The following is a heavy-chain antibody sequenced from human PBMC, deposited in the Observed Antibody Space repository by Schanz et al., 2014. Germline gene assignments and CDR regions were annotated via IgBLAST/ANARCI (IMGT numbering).Heavy chain of an antibody. J-gene: IGHJ4*02. D-gene: IGHD3-22*01. Sequence: EVQLVESGGGLVQPGGSLRLSCAASGFTFSTYAMTWVRQAPGKGLEWVSSISAGGTNTYYADSVKGRFIISRDNSKNTLYLQMNSLRAEDTAVYYCAKDLPSDYYIAYWGQGTLVTVSS. CDR3: AKDLPSDYYIAY. CDR2: ISAGGTNT. V-gene: IGHV3-23*04. CDR1: GFTFSTYA.